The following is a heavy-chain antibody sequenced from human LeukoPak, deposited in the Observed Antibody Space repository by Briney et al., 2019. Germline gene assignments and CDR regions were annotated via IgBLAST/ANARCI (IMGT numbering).Heavy chain of an antibody. CDR3: AREIGYYDSSGYYY. V-gene: IGHV3-48*03. CDR2: ISSSGSLI. Sequence: PGGSLRLSCAASGFTFSSYEMNWVRQAPGKGLEWVSYISSSGSLIYYADSVKGRFTIPRDNAKNSLYLQMNSLRAEDTAVYYCAREIGYYDSSGYYYWGQGTLVTVSS. D-gene: IGHD3-22*01. J-gene: IGHJ4*02. CDR1: GFTFSSYE.